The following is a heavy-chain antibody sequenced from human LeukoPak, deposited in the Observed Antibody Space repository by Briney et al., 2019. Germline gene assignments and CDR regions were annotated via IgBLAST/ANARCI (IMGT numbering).Heavy chain of an antibody. V-gene: IGHV4-59*01. CDR1: GGSISSYY. Sequence: SETLSLTCSVSGGSISSYYWSWIRQPPGKGLEWIGYIYYGGSTNYNPSLKSRVTISVDTSRNQFSLKLISVTAADTAVYYCARRRVLLWFGVHWFDPWGQGTLVTVSS. CDR3: ARRRVLLWFGVHWFDP. CDR2: IYYGGST. J-gene: IGHJ5*02. D-gene: IGHD3-10*01.